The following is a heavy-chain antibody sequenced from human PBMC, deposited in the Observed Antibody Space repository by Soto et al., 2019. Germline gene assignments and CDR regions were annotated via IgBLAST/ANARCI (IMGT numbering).Heavy chain of an antibody. D-gene: IGHD4-17*01. CDR2: IIPILGIA. Sequence: QVQLVPSGAEVKKPGSSVKVSCKASGGTFSSYTISWVRQAPGQGLEWMGRIIPILGIANYAQKFQGRVTITADKSTSTAYMELSSLRSEDTAVYYCAREYGTYGEYVHLLDYWGQGTLVTVSS. J-gene: IGHJ4*02. CDR1: GGTFSSYT. CDR3: AREYGTYGEYVHLLDY. V-gene: IGHV1-69*08.